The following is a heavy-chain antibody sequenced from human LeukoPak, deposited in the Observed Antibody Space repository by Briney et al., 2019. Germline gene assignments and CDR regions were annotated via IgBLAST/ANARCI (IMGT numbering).Heavy chain of an antibody. Sequence: SETLSLTCTVSGGSISSGGYYWSWIRQHPGKGLEGIGYIYYSGSTYYNPSLKSRVTISVDTSKNQFSLELSSVTAADTAVYYCASIPPRGESSGFDYWGQGTLVTVSS. V-gene: IGHV4-31*03. CDR1: GGSISSGGYY. J-gene: IGHJ4*02. D-gene: IGHD3-16*01. CDR2: IYYSGST. CDR3: ASIPPRGESSGFDY.